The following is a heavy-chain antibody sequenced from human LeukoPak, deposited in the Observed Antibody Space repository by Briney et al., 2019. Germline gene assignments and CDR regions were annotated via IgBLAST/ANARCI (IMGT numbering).Heavy chain of an antibody. J-gene: IGHJ4*02. CDR3: ARELHVDTAMVFDY. CDR1: GGSISSSSYY. D-gene: IGHD5-18*01. V-gene: IGHV4-39*07. CDR2: IYYSGST. Sequence: PSETLSLTCTVSGGSISSSSYYWGWIRQPPGKGLEWIGSIYYSGSTYYNPSLKSRVTISVDTSKNQFSLKLSSVTAADTAVYYCARELHVDTAMVFDYWGQGTLVTVSS.